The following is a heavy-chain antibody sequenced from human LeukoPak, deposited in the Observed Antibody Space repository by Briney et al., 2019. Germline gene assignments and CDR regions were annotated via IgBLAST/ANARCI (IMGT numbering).Heavy chain of an antibody. V-gene: IGHV3-7*01. J-gene: IGHJ4*02. CDR3: ARHIVGEQNFDY. Sequence: PGGSLRLPCAASGFTFGAYWMSWFRQAPGKGPEWVASIKDDGSAQFYVDSLEGRFTISRDNAKNTLYLQMDTMRVEDTAVYYCARHIVGEQNFDYWSQGTLVTVSS. CDR2: IKDDGSAQ. CDR1: GFTFGAYW. D-gene: IGHD3-16*02.